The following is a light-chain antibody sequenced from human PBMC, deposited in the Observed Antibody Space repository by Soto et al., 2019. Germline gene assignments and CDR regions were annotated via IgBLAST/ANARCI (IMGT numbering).Light chain of an antibody. Sequence: EIVMTQSPATLSVSPGERETLSCRVSQSFISYLVWYQQKPGQAPRLLFYGASTRVTGISARFSGSVSGTEFTFTFCSLQSEDFAVYYCQQYNNWPQTFGQGTKVDIK. CDR2: GAS. V-gene: IGKV3-15*01. CDR1: QSFISY. CDR3: QQYNNWPQT. J-gene: IGKJ1*01.